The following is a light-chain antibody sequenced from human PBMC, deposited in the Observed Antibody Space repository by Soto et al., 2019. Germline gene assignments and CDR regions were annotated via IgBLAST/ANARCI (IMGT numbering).Light chain of an antibody. CDR1: SSNIGGNY. V-gene: IGLV1-47*02. Sequence: QSVLAQPPSASGTPGQRVTISCSGSSSNIGGNYVYWYQQLPGTAPKLLIYSNFQRPSGVPDRFSGSKSGTSASLTISGVRSEDEADYYCATWDDSLTGVVFGGGTKLTVL. CDR3: ATWDDSLTGVV. J-gene: IGLJ2*01. CDR2: SNF.